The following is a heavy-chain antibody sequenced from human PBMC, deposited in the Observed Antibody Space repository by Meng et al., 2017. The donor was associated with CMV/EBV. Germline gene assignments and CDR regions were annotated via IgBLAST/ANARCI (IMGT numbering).Heavy chain of an antibody. V-gene: IGHV3-73*01. CDR1: GFTFSGSA. CDR2: IRSKANSYAT. J-gene: IGHJ3*02. D-gene: IGHD2-21*01. Sequence: GESLKISCVASGFTFSGSAMHWVRQASGKGLEWVGRIRSKANSYATAYAASVKGRFTISRDDSKNTAYLQMNSLKTEDTAVYYCTRHQFAYCGGDCSGDDAFDIWGQGTMVTVSS. CDR3: TRHQFAYCGGDCSGDDAFDI.